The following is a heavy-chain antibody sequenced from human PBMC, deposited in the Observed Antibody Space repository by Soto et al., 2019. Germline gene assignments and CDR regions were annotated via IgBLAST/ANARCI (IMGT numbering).Heavy chain of an antibody. CDR1: GFSFSDYW. J-gene: IGHJ4*02. CDR3: VKDGGYCSSATCYSPRNHYFDS. V-gene: IGHV3-7*03. CDR2: IKFDGSEK. D-gene: IGHD2-2*01. Sequence: SCMASGFSFSDYWMSWVRHAPGKGPEWVANIKFDGSEKQYVDSVRGRFSISRDNFRNSLFLQMNSLRAGDTAIYYCVKDGGYCSSATCYSPRNHYFDSWGQGTLVTVSS.